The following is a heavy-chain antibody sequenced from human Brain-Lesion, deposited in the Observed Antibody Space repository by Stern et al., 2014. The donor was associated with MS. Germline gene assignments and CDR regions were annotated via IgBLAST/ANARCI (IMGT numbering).Heavy chain of an antibody. D-gene: IGHD3-3*01. J-gene: IGHJ6*02. CDR2: VKEECNEE. V-gene: IGHV3-7*01. CDR1: GFTFGDSW. Sequence: EVQLVESGGDVVQPGGSLTISCTAAGFTFGDSWVTWGRQPPGTGLEWVDNVKEECNEENYVDSVKGRLLNPKSKSTDSSYLKINSLRVDDTALYYCARVYNTIYGIVTQRGSGMDVWGQGTTVIVSS. CDR3: ARVYNTIYGIVTQRGSGMDV.